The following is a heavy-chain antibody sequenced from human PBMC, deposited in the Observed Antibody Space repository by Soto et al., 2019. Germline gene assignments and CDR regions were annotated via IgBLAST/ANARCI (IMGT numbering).Heavy chain of an antibody. CDR3: TTDRRTVWAFDI. J-gene: IGHJ3*02. Sequence: PGGSLSLSCAASGFTFSNAWMSWVRQAPGKGLEWVGRIKSKTDGGTTDYAAPVKGRFTISRDDSKNTLYLQMNSLKTEDTAVYYCTTDRRTVWAFDIWGQGTMVTVSS. V-gene: IGHV3-15*01. D-gene: IGHD4-17*01. CDR2: IKSKTDGGTT. CDR1: GFTFSNAW.